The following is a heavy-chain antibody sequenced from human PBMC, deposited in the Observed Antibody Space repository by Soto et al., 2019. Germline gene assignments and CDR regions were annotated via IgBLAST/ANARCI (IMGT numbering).Heavy chain of an antibody. Sequence: PGGSLRLSCAASGFTFSDYYMTWARQAPGKGLEWVSYISSTGSIIYYADSVKGRFTVSRDNAKNSLYLQMNSLRAEDTAVYYCARSGYSYGSYFYYYMDVWGKGTTVTVSS. D-gene: IGHD5-18*01. J-gene: IGHJ6*03. V-gene: IGHV3-11*01. CDR3: ARSGYSYGSYFYYYMDV. CDR1: GFTFSDYY. CDR2: ISSTGSII.